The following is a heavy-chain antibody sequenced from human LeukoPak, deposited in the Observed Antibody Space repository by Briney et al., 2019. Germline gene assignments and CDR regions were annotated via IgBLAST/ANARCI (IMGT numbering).Heavy chain of an antibody. CDR3: ARVHVRDGYNFYYYYGMDV. CDR2: IYYSGST. CDR1: GGSISSYY. Sequence: PSETLSLTCTVSGGSISSYYWSWIRQPPGKGLEWIGYIYYSGSTNYNPSLKSRVTISVDTSKNQFSLKLSSVTAADTAVYYCARVHVRDGYNFYYYYGMDVWGQGTTVTVSS. V-gene: IGHV4-59*01. D-gene: IGHD5-24*01. J-gene: IGHJ6*02.